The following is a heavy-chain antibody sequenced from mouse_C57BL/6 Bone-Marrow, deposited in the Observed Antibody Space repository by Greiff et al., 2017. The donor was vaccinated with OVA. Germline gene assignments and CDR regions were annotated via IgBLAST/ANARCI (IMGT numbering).Heavy chain of an antibody. CDR1: GYTFTDYE. J-gene: IGHJ4*01. V-gene: IGHV1-15*01. Sequence: VQLQQSGAELVRPGASVTLSCKASGYTFTDYEMPWVKQTPVHGLEWIGAIDPETGGTAYNQKFKGKAILTADKSSSTAYMELRSLTSEDAAGYYCTREGFRADYWGQGTSVTVSS. D-gene: IGHD3-3*01. CDR2: IDPETGGT. CDR3: TREGFRADY.